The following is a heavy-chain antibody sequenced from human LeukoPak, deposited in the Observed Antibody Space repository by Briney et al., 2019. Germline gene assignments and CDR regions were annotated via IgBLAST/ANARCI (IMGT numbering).Heavy chain of an antibody. D-gene: IGHD3-22*01. J-gene: IGHJ4*02. CDR1: GFSFSSYA. CDR2: ISYDGSNK. Sequence: PGRSLRLSCAASGFSFSSYAMHWVRQAPGKGLEWVAVISYDGSNKDYAESVKGRFTVSRDNSKNTLYLQMNSLRAEDTAVFYCARVDYFDSNGYYQQMYYWGQGTLVIVSS. V-gene: IGHV3-30-3*01. CDR3: ARVDYFDSNGYYQQMYY.